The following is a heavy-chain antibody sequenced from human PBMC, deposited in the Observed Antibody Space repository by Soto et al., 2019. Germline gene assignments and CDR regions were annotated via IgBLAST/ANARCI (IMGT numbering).Heavy chain of an antibody. D-gene: IGHD3-22*01. Sequence: SGFTFSSYGMHWVRQAPGKGLEWVAVIWYDGSNKYYADSVKGRFTISRDNSKNTLYLQMDSLRAEDTAVYYCARSPTDSSGYYYGAFDIWGQGTMVTVSS. CDR3: ARSPTDSSGYYYGAFDI. CDR1: GFTFSSYG. J-gene: IGHJ3*02. V-gene: IGHV3-33*01. CDR2: IWYDGSNK.